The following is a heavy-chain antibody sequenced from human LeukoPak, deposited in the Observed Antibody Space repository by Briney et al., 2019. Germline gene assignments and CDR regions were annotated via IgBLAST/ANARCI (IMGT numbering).Heavy chain of an antibody. CDR2: IRSRDYGGTT. Sequence: SGGSLRLFXAASGFTFSSYAMIWVRQAPGEGLEGVGFIRSRDYGGTTEFAACVKGRFTSSRDDSKIIANLQLNSLKHGDAALCYCTRSYLRITPDDWFDPWGQGTLVTVSS. V-gene: IGHV3-49*04. D-gene: IGHD3-16*01. CDR3: TRSYLRITPDDWFDP. J-gene: IGHJ5*02. CDR1: GFTFSSYA.